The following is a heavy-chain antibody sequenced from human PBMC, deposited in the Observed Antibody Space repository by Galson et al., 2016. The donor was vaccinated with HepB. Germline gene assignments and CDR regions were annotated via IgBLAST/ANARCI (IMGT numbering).Heavy chain of an antibody. D-gene: IGHD5-12*01. Sequence: SETLSLTCAVSGGSISSSYWWSWVRQPPGKGLEWIGDIYHSGSTNYNPSLRSRVTISIHKSKNQFSLNLSSVTAADTAVYYCARVLSGYDWGEYHNDHMDVWGKGTTVTVPS. CDR1: GGSISSSYW. J-gene: IGHJ6*03. V-gene: IGHV4-4*02. CDR3: ARVLSGYDWGEYHNDHMDV. CDR2: IYHSGST.